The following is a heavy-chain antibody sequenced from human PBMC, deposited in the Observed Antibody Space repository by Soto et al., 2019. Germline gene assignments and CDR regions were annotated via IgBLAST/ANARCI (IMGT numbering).Heavy chain of an antibody. CDR2: ISYDGSNK. D-gene: IGHD5-18*01. Sequence: GGSLRLSCAASGFTFSSYAMHWVRQAPGKGLEWVAVISYDGSNKYYADYVKGRFTISRDNSKNTLYLQMNSLRAEDTAVYYFARDSRAGYGPHHYYYYGMDVWGQGTTVTVSS. CDR1: GFTFSSYA. V-gene: IGHV3-30-3*01. CDR3: ARDSRAGYGPHHYYYYGMDV. J-gene: IGHJ6*02.